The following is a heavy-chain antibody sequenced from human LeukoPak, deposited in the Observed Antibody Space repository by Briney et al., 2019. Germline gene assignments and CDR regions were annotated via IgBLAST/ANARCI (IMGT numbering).Heavy chain of an antibody. J-gene: IGHJ4*02. CDR2: IRYDGSNK. CDR3: AKRHTVAGSYFDY. V-gene: IGHV3-30*02. CDR1: GFTFSSYD. D-gene: IGHD6-19*01. Sequence: PGGSLRLSCAASGFTFSSYDMHWVRQAPGKGLEWVAFIRYDGSNKYYADSVKGRFTISRDNSKNTLYLQMNSLRAEDTGVYYCAKRHTVAGSYFDYWGQGTLVTVSS.